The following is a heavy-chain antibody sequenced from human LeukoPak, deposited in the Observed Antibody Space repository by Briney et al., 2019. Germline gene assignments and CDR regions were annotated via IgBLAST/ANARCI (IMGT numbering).Heavy chain of an antibody. Sequence: SETLSLTCTVSGGSISSYYWSWIRQPAGKGLEWIGRIYTSGSTNYNPSLKSRVTMSVDTSKNQFSLKLSSVTAADTAVYYCAREVRDLLFGVVITHYYYYYMDVWGKGTTVTVSS. CDR2: IYTSGST. CDR3: AREVRDLLFGVVITHYYYYYMDV. J-gene: IGHJ6*03. CDR1: GGSISSYY. V-gene: IGHV4-4*07. D-gene: IGHD3-3*01.